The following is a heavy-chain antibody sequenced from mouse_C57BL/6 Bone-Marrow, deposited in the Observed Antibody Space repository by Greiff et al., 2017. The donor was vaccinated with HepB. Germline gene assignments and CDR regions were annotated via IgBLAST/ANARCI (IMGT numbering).Heavy chain of an antibody. J-gene: IGHJ4*01. V-gene: IGHV1-81*01. CDR1: GYTFTSYG. D-gene: IGHD1-1*01. Sequence: QVQLQQSGAELARPGASVKLSCKASGYTFTSYGISWVKQRTGQGLEWIGEIYPRSGTTYYNEKFKGKATLTADKSSSTAYMELRSLTSEDSAVYFCARLVLRYLYAMDYWGQGTSVTVSS. CDR3: ARLVLRYLYAMDY. CDR2: IYPRSGTT.